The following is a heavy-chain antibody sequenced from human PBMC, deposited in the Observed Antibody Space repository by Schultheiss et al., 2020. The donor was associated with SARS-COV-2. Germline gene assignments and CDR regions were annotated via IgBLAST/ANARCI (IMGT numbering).Heavy chain of an antibody. Sequence: GVSLRIDGVASGFIVSSSYMSWVRQAPGKGLEWVSVIYSGGSTYYADSVKGRFTVSRHNSKNTLYLQMSSLRTEDTAVYYCARPMTTVTDYYDVDVWGQGTTVTVSS. CDR1: GFIVSSSY. V-gene: IGHV3-53*04. J-gene: IGHJ6*02. CDR2: IYSGGST. D-gene: IGHD4-11*01. CDR3: ARPMTTVTDYYDVDV.